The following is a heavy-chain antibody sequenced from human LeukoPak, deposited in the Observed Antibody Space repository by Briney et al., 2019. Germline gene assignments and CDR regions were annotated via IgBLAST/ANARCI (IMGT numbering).Heavy chain of an antibody. CDR1: GFTFSGHW. J-gene: IGHJ4*02. V-gene: IGHV3-7*01. Sequence: GGSLRLSCAASGFTFSGHWMSWVRQTPEKGLEWVATIKHDGGEEYSMDSVKGRFSISRDNAKNSLYLQMNSLRAEDTAVYYCARGSGYRTLDYWGQGTLVTVSS. CDR3: ARGSGYRTLDY. D-gene: IGHD3-22*01. CDR2: IKHDGGEE.